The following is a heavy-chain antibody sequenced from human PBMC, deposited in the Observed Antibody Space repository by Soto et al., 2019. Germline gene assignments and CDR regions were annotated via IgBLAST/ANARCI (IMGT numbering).Heavy chain of an antibody. CDR1: GGSISSSSYY. D-gene: IGHD6-6*01. Sequence: QLQLQESGPGLVKPSETLSLTCTVSGGSISSSSYYWGWIRQPPGKGLEWIGSIYYSGSTYYNPSLKSRVTISVDTSKNQFSLKLSSVTAADTAVYYCARHQGDSSSPYYYYYYYMDVWGKGTTVTVSS. V-gene: IGHV4-39*01. CDR3: ARHQGDSSSPYYYYYYYMDV. J-gene: IGHJ6*03. CDR2: IYYSGST.